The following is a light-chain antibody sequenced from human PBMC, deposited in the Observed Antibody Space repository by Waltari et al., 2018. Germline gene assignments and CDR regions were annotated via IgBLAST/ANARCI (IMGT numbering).Light chain of an antibody. V-gene: IGLV3-1*01. CDR2: RSN. Sequence: SYDLTQPPSVSVSPGQTASITCSGDTSGGNYTCWYHQRPGQSPVLVIYRSNKRPSGIPERFSGSNSGNTATLTISGTQAMDEGAYYCQAWVSSTVVFGGGTKLTVL. CDR3: QAWVSSTVV. J-gene: IGLJ2*01. CDR1: TSGGNY.